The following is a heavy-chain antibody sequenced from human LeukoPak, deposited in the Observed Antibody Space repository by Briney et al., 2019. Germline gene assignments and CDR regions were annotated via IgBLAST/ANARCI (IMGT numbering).Heavy chain of an antibody. D-gene: IGHD6-19*01. V-gene: IGHV4-39*01. J-gene: IGHJ4*02. CDR1: GGSISSSSYY. CDR3: AMGVAVAGTEY. Sequence: SETLSLTCTVSGGSISSSSYYWGWIRQPTGEGMEWIGCIYYSGGTYYNPSLKRRVTISVDTSKNQFSLKLRSVTAADTAVYYCAMGVAVAGTEYWGQGTLVTASS. CDR2: IYYSGGT.